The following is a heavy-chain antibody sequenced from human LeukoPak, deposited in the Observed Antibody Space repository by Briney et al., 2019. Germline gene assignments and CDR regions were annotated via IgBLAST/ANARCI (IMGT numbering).Heavy chain of an antibody. J-gene: IGHJ6*02. CDR3: ARDLGEKPPPFYYYYYYGMDV. D-gene: IGHD3-16*01. Sequence: ASVKVSCKASGYTFTSYGISWVRQAPGQGLEWMGWISAYNGNTNYAQKLQGRVTMTTDTSTSTAYMELSSLRSEDTAVYYCARDLGEKPPPFYYYYYYGMDVWGQGTTVTVSS. CDR1: GYTFTSYG. V-gene: IGHV1-18*01. CDR2: ISAYNGNT.